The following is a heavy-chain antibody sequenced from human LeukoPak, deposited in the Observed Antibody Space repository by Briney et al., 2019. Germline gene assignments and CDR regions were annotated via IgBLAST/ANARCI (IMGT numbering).Heavy chain of an antibody. CDR3: ARDRGGNSPFDY. Sequence: GGSLRLSCAASGFTFSSYAMHWVRQAPGKGLEWVAVISYDGSNKYYADSVKGRFTISRDNSKNTLYLQMNSLRAEDTAVYYCARDRGGNSPFDYWGQGTLVTVSS. CDR2: ISYDGSNK. V-gene: IGHV3-30*04. J-gene: IGHJ4*02. CDR1: GFTFSSYA. D-gene: IGHD4-23*01.